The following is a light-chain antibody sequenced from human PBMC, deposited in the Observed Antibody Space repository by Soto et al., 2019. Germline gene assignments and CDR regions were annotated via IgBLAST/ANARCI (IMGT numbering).Light chain of an antibody. J-gene: IGKJ1*01. V-gene: IGKV3-11*01. CDR2: DAS. Sequence: EIVLTQSPATLSLSPGERATLSCRASHSDSDYLAWYQQKPGQAPRLLIYDASKRATGIPARFSGSGSGTGFTLTISSLEPEDFAVYYCQQRSNWPPTWTFGQGTKVDIK. CDR1: HSDSDY. CDR3: QQRSNWPPTWT.